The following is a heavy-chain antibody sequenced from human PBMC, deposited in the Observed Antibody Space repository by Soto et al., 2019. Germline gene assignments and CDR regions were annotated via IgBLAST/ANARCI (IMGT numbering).Heavy chain of an antibody. J-gene: IGHJ4*02. Sequence: PETLSLTFTVDGSPISRWCFYWGWKSQPPGKGLEWIVTIYYTGSTYYNPSLKSRLTISVDTSKTQFSLKLNSVAAADTAVYYFANRRGFCSGDSCLPFDYCGQGILVTVS. D-gene: IGHD2-15*01. V-gene: IGHV4-39*01. CDR1: GSPISRWCFY. CDR2: IYYTGST. CDR3: ANRRGFCSGDSCLPFDY.